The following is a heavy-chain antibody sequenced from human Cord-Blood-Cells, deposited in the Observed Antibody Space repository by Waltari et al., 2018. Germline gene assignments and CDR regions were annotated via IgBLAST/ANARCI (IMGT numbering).Heavy chain of an antibody. CDR3: AHFEGGYDFWSGYYYYYYGMDV. CDR2: IYWDDDK. Sequence: QITLTESGPTLVKPTQTLTLTCTFSGFSLSTSGVGVGWIRQPPGKALEWLALIYWDDDKRYSPSLKSRLTITKDTSKNQVVLTMTNMDPVDTATYYCAHFEGGYDFWSGYYYYYYGMDVWGQGTTVTVSS. CDR1: GFSLSTSGVG. J-gene: IGHJ6*02. D-gene: IGHD3-3*01. V-gene: IGHV2-5*02.